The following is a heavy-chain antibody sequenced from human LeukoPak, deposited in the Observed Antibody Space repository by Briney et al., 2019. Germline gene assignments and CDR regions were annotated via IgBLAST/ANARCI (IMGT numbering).Heavy chain of an antibody. Sequence: DGMWIIYPGDSDTRYRPSFQGQVTISADKSRRTCSLKWRNLEASDTAMYYCARLHNWNDHWGQGTLVTVSS. J-gene: IGHJ5*02. V-gene: IGHV5-51*01. CDR3: ARLHNWNDH. CDR2: IYPGDSDT.